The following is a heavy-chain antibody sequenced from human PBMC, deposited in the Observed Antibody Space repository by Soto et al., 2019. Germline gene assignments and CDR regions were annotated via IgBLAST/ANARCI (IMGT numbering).Heavy chain of an antibody. J-gene: IGHJ4*02. V-gene: IGHV3-66*01. CDR3: ARDSYTRY. CDR1: GFIVSTSY. Sequence: GGSLILSWAASGFIVSTSYMSWVRQAPGKGLEWVSIIYNDGSTHYADSVKGRFTISRDDSKNTLYLQILSLRAEDTAVYYCARDSYTRYWGQGTLVTVSS. D-gene: IGHD4-4*01. CDR2: IYNDGST.